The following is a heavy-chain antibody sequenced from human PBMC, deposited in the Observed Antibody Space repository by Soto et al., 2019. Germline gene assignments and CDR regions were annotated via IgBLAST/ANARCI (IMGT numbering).Heavy chain of an antibody. CDR2: IYSGGST. CDR3: AREMVDYYGSGSNTPIYYYYYMDV. J-gene: IGHJ6*03. V-gene: IGHV3-53*04. CDR1: GFTVSSNY. Sequence: GGSLRLSCAASGFTVSSNYMSWVRQAPGKGLEWVSVIYSGGSTYYADSVKGRFTISRHNSKNTLYLQMNSLRAEDTAVYYCAREMVDYYGSGSNTPIYYYYYMDVWGKGTTVTVSS. D-gene: IGHD3-10*01.